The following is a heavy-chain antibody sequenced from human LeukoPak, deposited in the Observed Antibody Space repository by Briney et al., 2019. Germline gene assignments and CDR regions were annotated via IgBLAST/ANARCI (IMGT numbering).Heavy chain of an antibody. CDR1: GYSFTSYW. Sequence: GESLKISCKGSGYSFTSYWIGWVRQMPGKGLELMGIIYPGDSDTRYSPSFQGQVTISADKSISTAYLQWSSLKASDTAMYYCVRDSAYSGSYTTWRGAFDYWGQGTLVTVSS. V-gene: IGHV5-51*01. J-gene: IGHJ4*02. CDR3: VRDSAYSGSYTTWRGAFDY. D-gene: IGHD1-26*01. CDR2: IYPGDSDT.